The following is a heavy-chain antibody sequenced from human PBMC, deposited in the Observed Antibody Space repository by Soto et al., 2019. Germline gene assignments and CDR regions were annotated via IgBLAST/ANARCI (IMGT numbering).Heavy chain of an antibody. CDR3: ARARHDYYYYMDV. CDR1: GFTFSSYA. CDR2: ISSNGGST. V-gene: IGHV3-64*01. J-gene: IGHJ6*03. Sequence: GGSLRLSCAASGFTFSSYAMHWVRQAPGKGLEYVSAISSNGGSTYYANSVKGRFTISRDNSKNTLYLQMGSLRAEDMAVYYCARARHDYYYYMDVWGKGTTVTVSS.